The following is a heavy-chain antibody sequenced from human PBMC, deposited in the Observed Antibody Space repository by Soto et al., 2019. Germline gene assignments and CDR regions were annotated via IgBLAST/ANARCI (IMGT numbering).Heavy chain of an antibody. CDR1: GFYLYTRGVG. J-gene: IGHJ6*04. CDR2: LYWDDTR. CDR3: AHYTTDTYFDV. V-gene: IGHV2-5*02. Sequence: QITLEESRPTLVKPTQTLTLTCSFSGFYLYTRGVGVGWIRQPPGTALEWLALLYWDDTRRYNPSLKNSLTFAKDTSENQVVLTMTNMDSVDTGTYFCAHYTTDTYFDVWGKGTTVTVSS. D-gene: IGHD1-1*01.